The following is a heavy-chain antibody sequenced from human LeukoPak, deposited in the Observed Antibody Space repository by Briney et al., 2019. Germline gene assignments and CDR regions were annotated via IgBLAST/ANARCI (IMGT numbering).Heavy chain of an antibody. J-gene: IGHJ4*02. CDR3: ARGLIVVVPAARLFDY. CDR2: ISYDGSNK. D-gene: IGHD2-2*01. CDR1: GSTFSSYG. Sequence: PGGSLRLSCAASGSTFSSYGMHWVRQAPGKGLEWVAVISYDGSNKYYADSVKGRFTISRDNSKNTLYLQMNSLRAEDTAVYYCARGLIVVVPAARLFDYWGQGTLVTVSS. V-gene: IGHV3-30*03.